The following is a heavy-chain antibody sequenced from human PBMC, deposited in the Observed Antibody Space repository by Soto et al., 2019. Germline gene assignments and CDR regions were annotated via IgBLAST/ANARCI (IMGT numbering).Heavy chain of an antibody. J-gene: IGHJ6*02. V-gene: IGHV1-2*04. D-gene: IGHD3-3*01. Sequence: GASVKVSCKASGYTFTGYYMHWVRQAPGQGLEWMGWINPNSGGTNYAQKFQGWVTMTRDTSTSTAYMELSSLRSEDTAVYYCARMNRVLRFLEWLPDRGMDVWGQGTTVTVSS. CDR1: GYTFTGYY. CDR3: ARMNRVLRFLEWLPDRGMDV. CDR2: INPNSGGT.